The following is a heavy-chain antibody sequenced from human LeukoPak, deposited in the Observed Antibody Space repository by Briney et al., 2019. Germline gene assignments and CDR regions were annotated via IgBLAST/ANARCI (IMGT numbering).Heavy chain of an antibody. CDR2: ISGSGGST. J-gene: IGHJ6*03. CDR3: AKGPATYYYYYYMDV. CDR1: GFTFSSYA. D-gene: IGHD2-15*01. Sequence: GGSLRLSCAASGFTFSSYAMSWVRQAPGKGLEWVPAISGSGGSTYYADSVKGRFTISRDNSKNTLYLQMNSLRAEDTAVYYCAKGPATYYYYYYMDVWGKGTTVTVSS. V-gene: IGHV3-23*01.